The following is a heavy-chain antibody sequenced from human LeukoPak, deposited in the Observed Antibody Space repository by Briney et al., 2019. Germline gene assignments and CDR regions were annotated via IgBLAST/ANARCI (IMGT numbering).Heavy chain of an antibody. CDR1: GGTFSSYA. D-gene: IGHD2-2*01. V-gene: IGHV1-69*01. CDR2: IIPIFGTA. J-gene: IGHJ6*04. CDR3: ARGHCSSTSCYADYYGMDV. Sequence: KISCKGSGGTFSSYAISWVRQAPGQGLEWMGGIIPIFGTANYAQKFQGRVTITADESTSTAYMELSSLRSEDTAVYYCARGHCSSTSCYADYYGMDVWGKGTTVTVSS.